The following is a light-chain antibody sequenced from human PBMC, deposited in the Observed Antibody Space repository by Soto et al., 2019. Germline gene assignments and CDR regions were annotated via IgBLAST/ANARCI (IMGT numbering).Light chain of an antibody. CDR3: QQYYSTPLT. V-gene: IGKV4-1*01. CDR2: WAS. Sequence: DIVMTQSPDSLAVSLGERATIHCKSSQSVLSSSNNKNYLGWYPQRPGQPPKLLIYWASSRESGVPDRFSGSGSGTDFTLTISSLQAEDGAVYYCQQYYSTPLTFGGGTKVEIK. J-gene: IGKJ4*01. CDR1: QSVLSSSNNKNY.